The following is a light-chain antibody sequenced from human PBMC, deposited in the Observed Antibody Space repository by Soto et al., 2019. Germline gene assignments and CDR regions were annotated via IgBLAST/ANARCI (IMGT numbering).Light chain of an antibody. V-gene: IGKV3-20*01. Sequence: EVVLTQSPGTLSLSPGERATLSCRASQSVRSGYLAWYQQKPGQAPRLLIYGASQRATGIPDRFSGGGSGTDFTLTISRLEPEDFAVYYCQQYGSSPFTFGQGTKLEIK. J-gene: IGKJ2*01. CDR3: QQYGSSPFT. CDR1: QSVRSGY. CDR2: GAS.